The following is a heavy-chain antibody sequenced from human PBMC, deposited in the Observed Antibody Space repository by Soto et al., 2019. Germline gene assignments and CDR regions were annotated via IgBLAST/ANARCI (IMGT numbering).Heavy chain of an antibody. D-gene: IGHD1-1*01. Sequence: QITLKETGPSLVKPTQTLTLTCTFSGFSLTTSGVGGGWIRQPPGKALECLAFIYWNDDTHYTPSLKSRLTITKDPSKNQVVLTMTNMDPLDTATYYCVRVTYNYANDNWGQGTLVTVSS. CDR3: VRVTYNYANDN. CDR2: IYWNDDT. J-gene: IGHJ4*02. V-gene: IGHV2-5*01. CDR1: GFSLTTSGVG.